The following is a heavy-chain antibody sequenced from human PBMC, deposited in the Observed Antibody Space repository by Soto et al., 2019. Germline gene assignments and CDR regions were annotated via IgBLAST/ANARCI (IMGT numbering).Heavy chain of an antibody. V-gene: IGHV4-39*01. J-gene: IGHJ4*02. CDR3: TRHHPHHYDSSGYFDY. CDR2: IFYTGRT. D-gene: IGHD3-22*01. CDR1: DGSISTSSYY. Sequence: SETLSLTCTVSDGSISTSSYYWRWIRESPGKGLEWIGTIFYTGRTYYNPSLESRVTLSVDTSKNQFSLHLTSVTAADTAVYYCTRHHPHHYDSSGYFDYWGQGTLVTVSS.